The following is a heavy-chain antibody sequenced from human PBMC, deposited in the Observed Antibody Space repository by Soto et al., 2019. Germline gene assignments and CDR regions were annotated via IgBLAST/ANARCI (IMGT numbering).Heavy chain of an antibody. CDR3: ARRRLLESYGMDV. CDR2: IYPGDSDT. Sequence: SLKISCKGSGYSFTSYWIGWVRQMPGKGLEWMGIIYPGDSDTRYSPSFQGQVTISADKYISTAYLQWSSLKASDTAREDCARRRLLESYGMDVWGQGTTVTVSS. D-gene: IGHD3-3*01. J-gene: IGHJ6*02. V-gene: IGHV5-51*01. CDR1: GYSFTSYW.